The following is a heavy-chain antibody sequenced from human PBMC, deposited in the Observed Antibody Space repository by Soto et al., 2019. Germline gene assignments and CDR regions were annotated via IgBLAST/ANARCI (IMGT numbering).Heavy chain of an antibody. Sequence: QVQLQESGPGLVKPSETLSLTCTVSGGSISSYYWSWIRQPPGKGLEWIGDSDYSGGTNYNPSLRSGVTISVDTSKNQRSLKLSSMTAADTAVYYCARGRDDCGDPRFDYWGQGTLVTVSS. V-gene: IGHV4-59*08. J-gene: IGHJ4*02. CDR1: GGSISSYY. D-gene: IGHD4-17*01. CDR2: SDYSGGT. CDR3: ARGRDDCGDPRFDY.